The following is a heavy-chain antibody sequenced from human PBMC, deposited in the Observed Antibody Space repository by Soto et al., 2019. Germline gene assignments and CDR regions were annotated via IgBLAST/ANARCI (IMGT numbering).Heavy chain of an antibody. CDR1: GGTFSSYT. V-gene: IGHV1-69*08. CDR2: IIPILGIA. J-gene: IGHJ4*02. CDR3: ARDRGGVVVAATELDY. D-gene: IGHD2-15*01. Sequence: QVQLVQSGAEVKKPGSSVKVSCKASGGTFSSYTISWVRQAPGQGLEWMGRIIPILGIANYAQKSQGRVTITADKSTSTAYMELSSLRSEDTAVYYCARDRGGVVVAATELDYWGQGTLVTVSS.